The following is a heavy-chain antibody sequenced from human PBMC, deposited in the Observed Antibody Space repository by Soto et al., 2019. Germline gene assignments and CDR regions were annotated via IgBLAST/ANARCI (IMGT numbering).Heavy chain of an antibody. Sequence: QVQLVQSGAEVKKPGASVKVSCKASGYSFTNYDINWVRQATGQGLEWMGWMNPNSGNTGYAQKFQGRVTMTRNTSITTAYMELSSMISEDTAVYYCARGRRCSTRNWVDPWGQGTLVTVSS. J-gene: IGHJ5*02. D-gene: IGHD2-2*01. CDR3: ARGRRCSTRNWVDP. CDR2: MNPNSGNT. V-gene: IGHV1-8*01. CDR1: GYSFTNYD.